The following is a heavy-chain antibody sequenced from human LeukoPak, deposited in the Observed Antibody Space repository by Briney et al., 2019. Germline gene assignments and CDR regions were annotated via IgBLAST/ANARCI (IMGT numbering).Heavy chain of an antibody. D-gene: IGHD2-15*01. CDR3: AKSCVVSCYSDFDY. CDR1: GFTFSGYA. Sequence: GGSLRLSCAASGFTFSGYAMTWVRQAPGKGLEWVSAISGSGGSTYYVDSVKGRFTISRDNSRNTLYLQMNSLRAEDTAVYYCAKSCVVSCYSDFDYWGQGTLVTVSS. J-gene: IGHJ4*02. CDR2: ISGSGGST. V-gene: IGHV3-23*01.